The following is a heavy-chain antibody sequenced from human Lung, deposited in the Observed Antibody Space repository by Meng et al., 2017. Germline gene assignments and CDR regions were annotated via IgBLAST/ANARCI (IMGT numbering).Heavy chain of an antibody. Sequence: QLHLQRPGPGLVQPSGTLSLACAVSGDSITRTQWWSWLRQTPGKGLEWIGEISHSGSTVYMPSLQGRVSISLDKSNNEFSLKLTSVTAADTAVYYCARETLRELGLFHYWGQGILVTVSS. CDR1: GDSITRTQW. CDR3: ARETLRELGLFHY. CDR2: ISHSGST. J-gene: IGHJ4*02. V-gene: IGHV4-4*02. D-gene: IGHD1-7*01.